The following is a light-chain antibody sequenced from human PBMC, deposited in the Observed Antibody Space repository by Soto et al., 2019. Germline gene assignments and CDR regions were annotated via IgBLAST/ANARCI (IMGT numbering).Light chain of an antibody. CDR3: QQNYSYLYT. J-gene: IGKJ2*01. CDR1: QSISSY. CDR2: AAS. Sequence: DIQMTQSPSSLSASVGDRVTITCRASQSISSYLNWYQQKPGKAPKLLIYAASSLQSGVPSRFSGSGSGTEFTLTISSLQPEDFATYYCQQNYSYLYTFGPGTKLEIK. V-gene: IGKV1-39*01.